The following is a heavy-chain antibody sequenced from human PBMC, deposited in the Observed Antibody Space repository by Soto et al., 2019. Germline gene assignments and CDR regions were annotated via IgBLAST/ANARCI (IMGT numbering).Heavy chain of an antibody. CDR2: INHSGST. V-gene: IGHV4-34*01. J-gene: IGHJ4*02. D-gene: IGHD7-27*01. Sequence: SETLSLTCAVYGGSFSGYYWSWIRQPPGKGLEWNGEINHSGSTNYNPSLKSRVTISIDTSKNQFSLKLSSVTAADTAVYYCARGRNWALLGYWGQGTLVTVSS. CDR3: ARGRNWALLGY. CDR1: GGSFSGYY.